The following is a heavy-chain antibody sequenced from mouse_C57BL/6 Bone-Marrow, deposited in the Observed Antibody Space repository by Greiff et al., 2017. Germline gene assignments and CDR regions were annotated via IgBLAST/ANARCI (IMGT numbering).Heavy chain of an antibody. Sequence: QVQLQQPGAELVRPGTSVKLSCKASGYTFTSYWMHWVKQRPGQGLEWIGVIDPSDSYTNYNQKFKGKATLTVDTSSSTAYMQLSSLTSEDSAVYYCARHGSILFDYWGQGTTLTVSS. CDR2: IDPSDSYT. D-gene: IGHD1-1*01. CDR1: GYTFTSYW. J-gene: IGHJ2*01. CDR3: ARHGSILFDY. V-gene: IGHV1-59*01.